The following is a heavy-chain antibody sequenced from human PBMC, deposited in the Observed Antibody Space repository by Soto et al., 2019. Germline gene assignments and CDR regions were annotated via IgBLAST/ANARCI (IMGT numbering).Heavy chain of an antibody. V-gene: IGHV4-31*03. J-gene: IGHJ4*02. CDR2: IYYRGST. D-gene: IGHD6-13*01. CDR1: GGSISSGGYY. CDR3: ARGDSSSTTKTATCHDY. Sequence: QVQLQESGPGRVKPSQTLSLTCTVSGGSISSGGYYWSWIRQHPGKGLEWIGSIYYRGSTYYNPSLKSRVTISVDTSKNQFPLKLSSVTAADTAVYYCARGDSSSTTKTATCHDYWGQGTLVTVSS.